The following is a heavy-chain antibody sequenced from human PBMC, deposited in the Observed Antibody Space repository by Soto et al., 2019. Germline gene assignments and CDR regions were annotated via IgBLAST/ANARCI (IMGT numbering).Heavy chain of an antibody. CDR2: FDPEDGET. CDR1: GYTLTELS. CDR3: ATITIFGVVTGLNWFDP. Sequence: VASVKVSCKVSGYTLTELSMHWVRQAPGKGLEWMGGFDPEDGETIYAQKFQGRVTMTEDTSTDTAYMELSSLRSEDTAVYYCATITIFGVVTGLNWFDPWGQGTLVTVSS. V-gene: IGHV1-24*01. D-gene: IGHD3-3*01. J-gene: IGHJ5*02.